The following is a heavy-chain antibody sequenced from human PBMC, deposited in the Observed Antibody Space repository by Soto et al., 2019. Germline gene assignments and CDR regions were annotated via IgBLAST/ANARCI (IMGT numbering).Heavy chain of an antibody. CDR1: SYSISSGYY. Sequence: PSGGLSRTCAVSSYSISSGYYWGGIRQPPGKGLEWIGSIYHSGSTCYNPSLKSRGTISVDTSKNQFSLKLSSVTAADTAVYYCARELLYDSSGTTGDSWGQATLASVSS. CDR2: IYHSGST. J-gene: IGHJ1*01. D-gene: IGHD3-22*01. V-gene: IGHV4-38-2*02. CDR3: ARELLYDSSGTTGDS.